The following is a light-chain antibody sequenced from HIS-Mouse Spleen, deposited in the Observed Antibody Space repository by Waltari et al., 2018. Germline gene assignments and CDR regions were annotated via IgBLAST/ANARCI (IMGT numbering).Light chain of an antibody. J-gene: IGKJ4*01. CDR3: QQYNNWPALT. V-gene: IGKV3-15*01. CDR1: QSVSSN. Sequence: EIVMTQSPATLSVFPGERATLSGRASQSVSSNLAWYQQKPGQAPRLLIYGASTRATGIPARFSGTRSETEFTLTISSLQSEDFAVYYCQQYNNWPALTFGGGTKVEIK. CDR2: GAS.